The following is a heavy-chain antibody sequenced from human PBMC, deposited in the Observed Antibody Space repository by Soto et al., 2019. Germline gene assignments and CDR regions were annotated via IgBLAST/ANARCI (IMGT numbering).Heavy chain of an antibody. CDR1: GFTFSNAW. V-gene: IGHV3-15*01. J-gene: IGHJ6*03. CDR2: SKIKTAGGTT. D-gene: IGHD2-2*01. CDR3: TPEPFLRRGPAAKFYYYCYLHV. Sequence: EVQLVESGGGLVKPGGSLRLSCAASGFTFSNAWMSWVRQAPGKGLEWVVRSKIKTAGGTTDYAAPVKGRFTISIDESKSTLYLQMNSLPTEETAVSYCTPEPFLRRGPAAKFYYYCYLHVWGKGPTVTLS.